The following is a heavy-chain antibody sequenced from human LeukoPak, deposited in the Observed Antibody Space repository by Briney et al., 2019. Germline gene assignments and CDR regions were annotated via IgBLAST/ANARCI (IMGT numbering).Heavy chain of an antibody. CDR2: IKRDGSEK. CDR3: EGSAGY. J-gene: IGHJ4*02. V-gene: IGHV3-7*01. CDR1: GFTFSNSW. Sequence: GGSLGLSCAASGFTFSNSWMSWVRQAPGKGLEWVAHIKRDGSEKHYVDSVKGRFTISRDNAKSSLFLQMNSLRAEDTAVYYCEGSAGYWGQGTLVTVSS.